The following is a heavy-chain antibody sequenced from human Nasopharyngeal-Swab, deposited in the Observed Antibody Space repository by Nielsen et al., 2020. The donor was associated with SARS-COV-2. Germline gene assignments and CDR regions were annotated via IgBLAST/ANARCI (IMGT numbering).Heavy chain of an antibody. V-gene: IGHV3-7*05. Sequence: VRQMPGKGLEWVANIKQDGSEKYYVDSVKGRFTISRDNAKNSPYLQMNSLRAEDTAVYYCARVAIAARDIDYWGQGTLVTVSS. CDR2: IKQDGSEK. D-gene: IGHD6-6*01. J-gene: IGHJ4*02. CDR3: ARVAIAARDIDY.